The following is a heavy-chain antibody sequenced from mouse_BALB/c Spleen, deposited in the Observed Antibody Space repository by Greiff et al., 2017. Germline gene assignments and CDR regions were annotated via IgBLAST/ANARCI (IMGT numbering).Heavy chain of an antibody. CDR1: GYTFTSYW. CDR2: IDPSDSYT. V-gene: IGHV1-69*02. Sequence: QVQLQQPGAELVKPGASVKLSCKASGYTFTSYWMHWVKQRPGQGLEWIGEIDPSDSYTNYNQKFKGKATLTVDKSSSTAYMQLSSLTSEDSAVYYCAIYGNPSMDYWGQGTSVTVSS. J-gene: IGHJ4*01. D-gene: IGHD2-1*01. CDR3: AIYGNPSMDY.